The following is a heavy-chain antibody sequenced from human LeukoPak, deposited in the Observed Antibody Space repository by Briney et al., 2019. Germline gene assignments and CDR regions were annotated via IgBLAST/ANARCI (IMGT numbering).Heavy chain of an antibody. J-gene: IGHJ4*02. CDR2: INTNTGNP. Sequence: ASVKVSCKASGYTFTSYVMNWVRRAPGQGLEWMGWINTNTGNPTYAQGFTGRFVFSLDTSVSTAYLQISSLKAEDTAVYYRARGGYCSGGSCYEVWDYWGQGTLVTVSS. CDR1: GYTFTSYV. CDR3: ARGGYCSGGSCYEVWDY. V-gene: IGHV7-4-1*02. D-gene: IGHD2-15*01.